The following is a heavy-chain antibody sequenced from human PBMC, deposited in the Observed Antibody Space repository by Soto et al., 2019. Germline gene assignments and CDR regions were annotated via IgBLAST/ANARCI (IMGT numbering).Heavy chain of an antibody. CDR2: INHSGST. J-gene: IGHJ3*02. CDR3: ARGQRLYAFDI. V-gene: IGHV4-34*01. Sequence: SETLSLTCAVYGGSFSGYYWSWMREPPGKGLEWIGEINHSGSTNYNPSLKSRVTISVDTSKNQFSLKLSSVTAADTAVYYCARGQRLYAFDIWGQGTMVTVSS. CDR1: GGSFSGYY. D-gene: IGHD2-8*01.